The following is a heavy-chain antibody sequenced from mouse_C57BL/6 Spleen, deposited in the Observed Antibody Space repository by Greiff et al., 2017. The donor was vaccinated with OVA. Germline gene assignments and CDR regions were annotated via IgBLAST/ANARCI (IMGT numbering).Heavy chain of an antibody. V-gene: IGHV2-9-1*01. CDR1: GFSLTSYA. CDR3: ARDYGSSYGWYFDV. J-gene: IGHJ1*03. D-gene: IGHD1-1*01. CDR2: IWTGGGT. Sequence: VKLMESGPGLVAPSQSLSITCTVSGFSLTSYAISWVRQPPGKGLEWLGVIWTGGGTNYNSALKSRLSISKDNSKSQVFLKMNSLQTDDTARYYCARDYGSSYGWYFDVWGTGTTVTVSS.